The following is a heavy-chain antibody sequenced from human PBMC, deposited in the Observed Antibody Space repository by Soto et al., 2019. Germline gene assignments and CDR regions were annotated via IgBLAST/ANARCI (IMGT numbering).Heavy chain of an antibody. CDR2: AYYRSKWYI. J-gene: IGHJ6*02. CDR1: GDSVSSDSAA. D-gene: IGHD6-19*01. V-gene: IGHV6-1*01. CDR3: VRSRVFIAVTSVTNYYYYYGLAV. Sequence: SQTLSLTCAISGDSVSSDSAAWNWIRQSPSRGLEWLGRAYYRSKWYIEYAPSVNSRITINPDTSKNQLSLQLISVNPEDTAVYYCVRSRVFIAVTSVTNYYYYYGLAVWGQGTTVTVSS.